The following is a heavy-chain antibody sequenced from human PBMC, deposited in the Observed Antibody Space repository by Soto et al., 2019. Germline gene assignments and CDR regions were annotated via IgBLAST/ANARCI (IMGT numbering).Heavy chain of an antibody. CDR3: ARARGIAAAGSPRSDNWFDP. J-gene: IGHJ5*02. CDR2: IYYSGST. D-gene: IGHD6-13*01. V-gene: IGHV4-59*01. CDR1: GGSISSYY. Sequence: LSLTCTVSGGSISSYYWSWIRQPPGKGLEWIGYIYYSGSTNYNPSLKSRVTISVDTSKNQFSLKLSSVTAADTAVYYCARARGIAAAGSPRSDNWFDPWGQGTLVTVS.